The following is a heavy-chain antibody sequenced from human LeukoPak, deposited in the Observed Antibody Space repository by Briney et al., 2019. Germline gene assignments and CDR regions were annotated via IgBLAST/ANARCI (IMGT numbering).Heavy chain of an antibody. CDR3: ARGISYYFGMDV. CDR1: GGSFTNNGYF. V-gene: IGHV4-39*01. Sequence: SETLSLTCTVSGGSFTNNGYFWGWIRQPPGKGLEWIGSISYSGSTYYNPSLKSRVTISVDTSKNQFSLKLRSVTAADTAVYHFARGISYYFGMDVWGQGTTVTVSS. CDR2: ISYSGST. D-gene: IGHD3-10*01. J-gene: IGHJ6*02.